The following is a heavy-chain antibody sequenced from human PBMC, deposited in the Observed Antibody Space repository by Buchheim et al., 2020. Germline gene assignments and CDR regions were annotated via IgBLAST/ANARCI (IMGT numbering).Heavy chain of an antibody. CDR1: GFTSSSSW. V-gene: IGHV3-7*01. J-gene: IGHJ4*02. Sequence: EVQLMESGGGLVQPGGSLRLSCSASGFTSSSSWMAWVRQAPGKGLEWVANINQDGSEKNCVDSVKGRFTISRDKAKNSLYLQMNSLRAEDTAVYYCARETGAYSVWGQGTL. CDR2: INQDGSEK. D-gene: IGHD4-11*01. CDR3: ARETGAYSV.